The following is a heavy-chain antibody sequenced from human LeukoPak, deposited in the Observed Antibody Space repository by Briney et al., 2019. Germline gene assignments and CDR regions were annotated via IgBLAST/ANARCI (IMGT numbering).Heavy chain of an antibody. V-gene: IGHV3-13*01. CDR2: IDTAGDT. CDR1: GFTFSSYD. J-gene: IGHJ4*02. Sequence: GGSLRLSCAASGFTFSSYDLHWVRQAAGKGLEWVSAIDTAGDTYYPGSVKGRFTISRENAKHSMFLQMNSLRAGDTAVYYSARGQASGSLSYWGQGTLVTVSS. D-gene: IGHD1-26*01. CDR3: ARGQASGSLSY.